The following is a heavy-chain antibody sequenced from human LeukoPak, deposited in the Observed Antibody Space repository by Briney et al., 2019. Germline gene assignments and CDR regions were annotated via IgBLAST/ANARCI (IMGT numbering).Heavy chain of an antibody. CDR3: ARAARAAADAFDI. V-gene: IGHV3-21*01. CDR1: GFTFSSNA. J-gene: IGHJ3*02. Sequence: NPGGSLRLSCAASGFTFSSNAMNWVRQAPGKGLEWVSGITGSGDSTYYADSVKGRFTISRDNAKNSLYLQMNSLRAEDTAVYYCARAARAAADAFDIWGQGTMVTVSS. D-gene: IGHD6-13*01. CDR2: ITGSGDST.